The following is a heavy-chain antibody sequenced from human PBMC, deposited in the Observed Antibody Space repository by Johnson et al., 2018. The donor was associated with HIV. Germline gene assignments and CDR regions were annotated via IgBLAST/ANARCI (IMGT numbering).Heavy chain of an antibody. CDR1: GFTFSSFA. Sequence: QVQLVESGGGVVQPGTSLRLSCAASGFTFSSFAMHWVRQAPGKGLEWMAFISYDGSNKYYADSVKGRFTISRDNSKNTLYLQMNSLRAEDTAVYYCAKVNLRYSVFTGAFDIWGQGTMVTVSS. CDR3: AKVNLRYSVFTGAFDI. J-gene: IGHJ3*02. D-gene: IGHD1-26*01. CDR2: ISYDGSNK. V-gene: IGHV3-30-3*01.